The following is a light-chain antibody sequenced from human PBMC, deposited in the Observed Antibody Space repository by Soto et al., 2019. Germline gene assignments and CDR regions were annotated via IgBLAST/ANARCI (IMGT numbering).Light chain of an antibody. CDR2: KAS. CDR1: QTISSW. J-gene: IGKJ1*01. Sequence: DIQMTQSSSTPSGSVGDRVTNTCRASQTISSWLAWDQQKPGKAPKLLIYKASTLKSGVPSRFSGSGSGTEFTLTISSLQPDDFATYYCQHYNSYSEAFGQGTKVDIK. V-gene: IGKV1-5*03. CDR3: QHYNSYSEA.